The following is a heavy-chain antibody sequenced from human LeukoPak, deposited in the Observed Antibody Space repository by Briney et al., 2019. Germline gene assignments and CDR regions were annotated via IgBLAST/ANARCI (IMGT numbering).Heavy chain of an antibody. Sequence: SVKVSCKASGGTFSSYAISWVRQAPGQGLEWMGRIIPIFGTANYAQKFQGRVTITTDESTSTAYMELSSLGSEDTAVYYCASVYSSSWDRRPNWFDPWGQGTLVTVSS. V-gene: IGHV1-69*05. CDR3: ASVYSSSWDRRPNWFDP. CDR1: GGTFSSYA. J-gene: IGHJ5*02. D-gene: IGHD6-13*01. CDR2: IIPIFGTA.